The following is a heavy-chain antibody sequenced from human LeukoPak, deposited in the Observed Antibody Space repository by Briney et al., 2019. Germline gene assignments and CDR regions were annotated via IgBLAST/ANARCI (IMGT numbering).Heavy chain of an antibody. D-gene: IGHD6-19*01. V-gene: IGHV1-18*01. CDR3: ARESRSSGEDY. Sequence: ASVKVSCKASGYSFINYGISWVRQAPGQGLEWMGWISAYNDDTRYAQQLEGRVTMTTDTSTRTAYMELRSLRSDDTAVYYCARESRSSGEDYWGQGTLVTVSS. J-gene: IGHJ4*02. CDR1: GYSFINYG. CDR2: ISAYNDDT.